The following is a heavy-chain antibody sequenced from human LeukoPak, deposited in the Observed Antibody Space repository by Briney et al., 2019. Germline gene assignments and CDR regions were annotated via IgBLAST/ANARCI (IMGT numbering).Heavy chain of an antibody. D-gene: IGHD3-22*01. J-gene: IGHJ3*02. CDR2: IIPIFGTA. V-gene: IGHV1-69*13. CDR1: GGTFSSYA. CDR3: ARVMYYYDSSGYYQGAFDI. Sequence: GASVKVSCKASGGTFSSYAISWVRQAPGQGLEWMGGIIPIFGTANYAQKFQGRVTITADESTSTAYMELSSLRSEDTAVYYCARVMYYYDSSGYYQGAFDIWGQGTMVTVSS.